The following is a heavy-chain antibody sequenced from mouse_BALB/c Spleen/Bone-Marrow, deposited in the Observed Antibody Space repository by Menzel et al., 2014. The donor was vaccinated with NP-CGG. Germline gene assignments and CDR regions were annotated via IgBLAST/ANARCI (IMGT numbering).Heavy chain of an antibody. CDR2: IYPGDGDT. Sequence: QVQLKDSGPELVKPGASVKISCKASGYAFSSSWMNWVKQRPGQGLEWIGRIYPGDGDTKYNGKFKGKATLTADKSSSTAYMQLSSLTSVDSAVYFCARPLNWDPYAMDYWGQGTSVTVSS. J-gene: IGHJ4*01. CDR1: GYAFSSSW. D-gene: IGHD4-1*02. V-gene: IGHV1-82*01. CDR3: ARPLNWDPYAMDY.